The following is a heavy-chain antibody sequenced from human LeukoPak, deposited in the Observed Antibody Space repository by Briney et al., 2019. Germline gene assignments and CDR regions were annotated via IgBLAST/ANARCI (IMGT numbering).Heavy chain of an antibody. Sequence: SETLSLTCTVSGGSISSCYWSWIRQPPGKGLEWIGYIYYSGSTNYNPSLKSRVTISVDTSKNQFFLKLSSVTAADPAVYYWARGKTILGVVTNDVFDIWGQGKMVTVSS. CDR3: ARGKTILGVVTNDVFDI. D-gene: IGHD3-3*01. J-gene: IGHJ3*02. CDR1: GGSISSCY. V-gene: IGHV4-59*01. CDR2: IYYSGST.